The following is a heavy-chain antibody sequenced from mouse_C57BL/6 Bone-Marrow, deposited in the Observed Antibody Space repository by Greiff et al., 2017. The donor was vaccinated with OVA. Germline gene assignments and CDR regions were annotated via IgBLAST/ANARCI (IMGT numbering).Heavy chain of an antibody. CDR3: ARHGTYYGVVGY. Sequence: EVKLEESGGGLVKPGGSLKLSCAASGFTFSSYTMSWVRQTPEKRLEWVATISGGGGNTYYPDSVKGRFTISRDNAKNTLYLQMSSLRSEDTALYYCARHGTYYGVVGYWGQGTTLTVSS. J-gene: IGHJ2*01. D-gene: IGHD1-1*02. V-gene: IGHV5-9*01. CDR1: GFTFSSYT. CDR2: ISGGGGNT.